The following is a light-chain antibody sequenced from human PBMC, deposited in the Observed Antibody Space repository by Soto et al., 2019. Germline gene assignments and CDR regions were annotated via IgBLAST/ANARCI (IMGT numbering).Light chain of an antibody. CDR2: DAS. Sequence: IVLTQSPATLSLSPGQRATLYCRASQSVSNYLAWYQHKPGRAPRLLIYDASNRATGIPARFSGSGSGTDFTLTISSLEPEDFAVYYCQQRTNWALTFGGGTKVDIK. V-gene: IGKV3-11*01. CDR3: QQRTNWALT. J-gene: IGKJ4*01. CDR1: QSVSNY.